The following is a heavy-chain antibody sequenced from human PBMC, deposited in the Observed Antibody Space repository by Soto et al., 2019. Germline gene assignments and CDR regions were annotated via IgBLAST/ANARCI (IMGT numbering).Heavy chain of an antibody. D-gene: IGHD6-19*01. CDR1: GGSINTYY. V-gene: IGHV4-59*01. Sequence: PSETLSLTCTVSGGSINTYYWSWIRQPPGKGLEWIGYVDYSGNSDSSPSLKSRVTISIDTSKKQVSLKLNSVTAADTAVYYCARNWSSVAGRFQFDYWGQGIPVTVSS. J-gene: IGHJ4*02. CDR3: ARNWSSVAGRFQFDY. CDR2: VDYSGNS.